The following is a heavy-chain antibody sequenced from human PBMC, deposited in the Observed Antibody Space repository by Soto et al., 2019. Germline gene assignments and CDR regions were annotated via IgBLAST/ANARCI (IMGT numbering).Heavy chain of an antibody. CDR2: IPYDGSNK. D-gene: IGHD2-15*01. CDR3: AKDSLGYCSGGSCYSGEEFDY. CDR1: GFTFSSYG. V-gene: IGHV3-30*18. J-gene: IGHJ4*02. Sequence: GGSLRLSCAASGFTFSSYGMHWVRQAPGKGLEWVAVIPYDGSNKYYADSVKGRFTISRDNSKNTLYLQMNSLRAEDTAVYYCAKDSLGYCSGGSCYSGEEFDYWGQGTLVTVSS.